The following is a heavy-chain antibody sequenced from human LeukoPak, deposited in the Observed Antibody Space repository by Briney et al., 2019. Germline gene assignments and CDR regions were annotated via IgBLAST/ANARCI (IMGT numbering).Heavy chain of an antibody. CDR3: ARQVTSRGWQNWFDP. Sequence: PSETLSLTCTVSGGSFSSDASYWGWIRQSPEKGLQWIASTFYSGYTYYNPSLKSRVTTSVDSSKKQFSLKLTSVTAADTAVYYCARQVTSRGWQNWFDPWGQGTLVIVSS. CDR2: TFYSGYT. J-gene: IGHJ5*02. D-gene: IGHD6-19*01. CDR1: GGSFSSDASY. V-gene: IGHV4-39*01.